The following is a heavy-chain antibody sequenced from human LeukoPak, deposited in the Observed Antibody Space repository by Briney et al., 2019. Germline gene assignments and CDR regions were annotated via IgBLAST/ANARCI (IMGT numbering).Heavy chain of an antibody. D-gene: IGHD4-11*01. V-gene: IGHV5-51*01. CDR3: ARRLTTATFDY. CDR2: IYPGDSDT. CDR1: GYSFNNYW. J-gene: IGHJ4*02. Sequence: GEPLKISCEGSGYSFNNYWIVWVRQMPGEGLEWMGIIYPGDSDTRYSPSFQGLVTISVDKSISTAYLQWSSLKASDTAMYYCARRLTTATFDYWGQGTLVTVSS.